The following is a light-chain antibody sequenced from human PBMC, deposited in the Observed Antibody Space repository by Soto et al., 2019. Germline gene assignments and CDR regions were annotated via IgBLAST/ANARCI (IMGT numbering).Light chain of an antibody. CDR3: QSYDKRMTAYV. CDR2: GNG. J-gene: IGLJ1*01. V-gene: IGLV1-40*01. Sequence: QSVLTQPPSVSGAPGQRVTISCSGTSSSIGAGYEVHWYHQLPGTAPKLVVSGNGNRPSGVPDRLSASKSGTSASLAITGLQDEDEVHYYCQSYDKRMTAYVFGTGTKVTVL. CDR1: SSSIGAGYE.